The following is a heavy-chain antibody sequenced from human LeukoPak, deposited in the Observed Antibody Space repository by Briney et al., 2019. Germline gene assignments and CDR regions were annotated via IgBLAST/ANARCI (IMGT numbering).Heavy chain of an antibody. D-gene: IGHD3-10*01. V-gene: IGHV1-8*01. Sequence: ASVKVSCKASGYTFTSYDINWVRQATGQGLEWMGWMNPNSGNTGYAQKFQGRVTMTRNTSISTAYMELSSLRSEDTAAYYCARRRSGSYYKNWFDPWGQGTLVTVSS. CDR1: GYTFTSYD. J-gene: IGHJ5*02. CDR2: MNPNSGNT. CDR3: ARRRSGSYYKNWFDP.